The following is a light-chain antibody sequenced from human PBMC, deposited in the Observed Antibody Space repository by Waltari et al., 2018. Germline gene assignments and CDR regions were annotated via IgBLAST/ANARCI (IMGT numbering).Light chain of an antibody. CDR2: YDS. V-gene: IGLV3-21*04. Sequence: YVATQPPSVSVAPGKTAPLPCGGANIESKSVTRYQQKPGQAPILVIFYDSDRPSGIPERFSGSNSGNTATLTISWVEAGDEADYHCQVWDDTTNSGVFGGGTRLTVL. CDR3: QVWDDTTNSGV. CDR1: NIESKS. J-gene: IGLJ3*02.